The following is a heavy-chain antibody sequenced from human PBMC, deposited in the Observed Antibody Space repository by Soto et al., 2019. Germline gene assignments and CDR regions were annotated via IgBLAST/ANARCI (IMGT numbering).Heavy chain of an antibody. J-gene: IGHJ6*02. Sequence: QVQLVQSGAEVKKPGSSVKVSCKASGGTFSSYAISWVRQAPGQGLEWMGGIIPIPGTANYAQTFQGRVTITADESTSTAYMELSSLRSEDTAVYYWARSQGSSTSLELYYYYYSGMDVWGQGTTVTVSS. CDR3: ARSQGSSTSLELYYYYYSGMDV. V-gene: IGHV1-69*01. CDR2: IIPIPGTA. D-gene: IGHD2-2*01. CDR1: GGTFSSYA.